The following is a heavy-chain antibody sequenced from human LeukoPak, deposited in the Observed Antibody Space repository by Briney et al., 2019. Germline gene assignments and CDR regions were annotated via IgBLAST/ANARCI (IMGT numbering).Heavy chain of an antibody. D-gene: IGHD2-2*01. J-gene: IGHJ6*02. CDR1: GRSFSGYY. CDR3: ARGLVVVPAAVYYYYYGMDV. CDR2: INHSGST. V-gene: IGHV4-34*01. Sequence: PSETLSLTCAVDGRSFSGYYWSLIRQPPGKGLEWIGEINHSGSTNYNPSLKSRVTISVDTSKNQFSLKLSSVTAADTAVYYCARGLVVVPAAVYYYYYGMDVWGQGTTVTVSS.